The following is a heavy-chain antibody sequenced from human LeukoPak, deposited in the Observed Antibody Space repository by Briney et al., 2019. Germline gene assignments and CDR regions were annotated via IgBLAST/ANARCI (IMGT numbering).Heavy chain of an antibody. Sequence: GASVKVSCKAAGCTFNRHSIIWVRQAPGQGLEWMGWISAWNGDTSYAQKIQGRVTMTTDTSTSTAYMELRSLRSDDTAIYYCARDPSNTGGSYFYMDVWGKGTTVTVSS. CDR1: GCTFNRHS. D-gene: IGHD2-8*01. CDR2: ISAWNGDT. J-gene: IGHJ6*03. CDR3: ARDPSNTGGSYFYMDV. V-gene: IGHV1-18*01.